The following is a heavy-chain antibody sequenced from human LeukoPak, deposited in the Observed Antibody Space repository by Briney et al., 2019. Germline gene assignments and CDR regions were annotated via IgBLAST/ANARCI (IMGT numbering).Heavy chain of an antibody. V-gene: IGHV1-24*01. CDR2: VDPKDGET. CDR1: GYALTELS. Sequence: GASVKVSCKVSGYALTELSIHWVRQAPEKGFEWMGGVDPKDGETIYAQNFQDRVTVTDDRSTDTSYMELRGLTSEDTALYYCAGDVLVSGGSYYHGFWGQGTLVTVSS. D-gene: IGHD3-10*01. J-gene: IGHJ4*02. CDR3: AGDVLVSGGSYYHGF.